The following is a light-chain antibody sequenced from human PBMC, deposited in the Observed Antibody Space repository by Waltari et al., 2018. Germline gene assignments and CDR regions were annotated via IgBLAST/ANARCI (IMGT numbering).Light chain of an antibody. J-gene: IGKJ2*01. CDR3: QQYYTTPRT. CDR2: WAS. CDR1: QSVLYNSNNKNY. Sequence: DIVMTQSPDSLAVSLGERATINCKSSQSVLYNSNNKNYLAWYQHKSGQPPKLLIYWASTRESGVPDRFSGSGSGTDFTLTISSLQAEDVAVYYCQQYYTTPRTFGQGTKLEIK. V-gene: IGKV4-1*01.